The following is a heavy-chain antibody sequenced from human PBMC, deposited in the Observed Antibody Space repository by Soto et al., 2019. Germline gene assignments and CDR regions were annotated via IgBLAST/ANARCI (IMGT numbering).Heavy chain of an antibody. J-gene: IGHJ5*02. D-gene: IGHD3-9*01. CDR3: AGQWAAGYGAFVP. V-gene: IGHV4-4*02. CDR2: IHDGGTT. Sequence: QVKLQESGPGLVKPSGTLSLTCAVSGGSINSNRWWTWVRQAPGKGLEWIGEIHDGGTTNYNLSLKSRVTLSIDESKNQFCLDMKSVSAADTAVYYCAGQWAAGYGAFVPWGQGIVVTVSS. CDR1: GGSINSNRW.